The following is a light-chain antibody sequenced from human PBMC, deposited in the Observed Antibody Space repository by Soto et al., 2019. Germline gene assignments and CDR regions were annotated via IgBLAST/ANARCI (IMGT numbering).Light chain of an antibody. J-gene: IGLJ1*01. V-gene: IGLV2-14*01. CDR1: SSDVGGYNY. CDR3: SSYTSSSTLGV. Sequence: QCALTQPASVSGSPGRSITISCTGTSSDVGGYNYVSWYQQHPGKAPKLMIYDVGNRPSGVSNRFSGSKSGNTASLTISGLQAEDEADYYCSSYTSSSTLGVFGNGTKVNVL. CDR2: DVG.